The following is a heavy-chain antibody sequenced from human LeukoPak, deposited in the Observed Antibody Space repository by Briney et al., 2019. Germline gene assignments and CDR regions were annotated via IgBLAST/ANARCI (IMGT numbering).Heavy chain of an antibody. D-gene: IGHD5-24*01. V-gene: IGHV4-34*01. Sequence: SETLSLTCAVYGGSCGGYYWSWIRQPPRKGMEWIGEINHSGSTNYNPSLKSRVTISVDTSKNQFSLKLSSVTAADTAVYYCARGKVATIRKNWFDPWGQGTLVTVSS. CDR3: ARGKVATIRKNWFDP. CDR2: INHSGST. J-gene: IGHJ5*02. CDR1: GGSCGGYY.